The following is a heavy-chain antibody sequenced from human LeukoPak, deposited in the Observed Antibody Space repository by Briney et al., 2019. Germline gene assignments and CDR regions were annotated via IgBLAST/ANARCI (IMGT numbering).Heavy chain of an antibody. V-gene: IGHV4-59*10. Sequence: TSETLSLTCAVYGGSFSGYYWSWIRQPAGKGLEWIGRIYTSGSTNYNPSLKSRVTMSVDTSKNQFSLKLSSVTAADTAVYYCARVMVRGVIINGFDPWGQGTLVTVSS. CDR3: ARVMVRGVIINGFDP. CDR2: IYTSGST. D-gene: IGHD3-10*01. J-gene: IGHJ5*02. CDR1: GGSFSGYY.